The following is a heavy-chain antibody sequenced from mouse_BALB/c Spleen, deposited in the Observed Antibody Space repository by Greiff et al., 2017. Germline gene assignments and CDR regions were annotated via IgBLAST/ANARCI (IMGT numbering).Heavy chain of an antibody. CDR2: IDPSDSYT. V-gene: IGHV1-69*02. D-gene: IGHD2-10*02. CDR1: GYTFTSYW. CDR3: ANKYGNYDLFAY. Sequence: VQLQQPGAELVKPGASVKLSCKASGYTFTSYWMHWVKQRPGQGLEWIGEIDPSDSYTNYNQKFKGKATLTVDKSSSTAYMQLSSLTSEDSAVYYCANKYGNYDLFAYWGQGTLVTVSA. J-gene: IGHJ3*01.